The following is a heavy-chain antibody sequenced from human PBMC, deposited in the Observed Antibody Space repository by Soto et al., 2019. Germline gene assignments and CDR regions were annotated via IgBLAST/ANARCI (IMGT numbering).Heavy chain of an antibody. CDR2: INPNSGGT. Sequence: ASVKVSCKASGYTFTGYYMHWVRQAPGQGLEWMGWINPNSGGTNYAQKFQGRVTMTRDTSISTAYMELSRLRSDDTAVYYCARVYRFGDFRYCMDVCGQGPTFTVSS. V-gene: IGHV1-2*02. CDR1: GYTFTGYY. CDR3: ARVYRFGDFRYCMDV. D-gene: IGHD3-10*01. J-gene: IGHJ6*02.